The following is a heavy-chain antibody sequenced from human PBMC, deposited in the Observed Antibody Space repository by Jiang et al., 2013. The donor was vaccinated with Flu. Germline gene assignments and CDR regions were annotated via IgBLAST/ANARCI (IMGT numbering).Heavy chain of an antibody. CDR1: GDSVSSNSAA. CDR3: ARDLEGRSGWYPGGFDY. Sequence: SGDSVSSNSAAWNWIRQSPSRGLEWLGRTYYRSKWYNDYAVSVKSRITINPDTSKNQFSLQLNSVTPEDTAVYYCARDLEGRSGWYPGGFDYWGQGTLVTVSS. J-gene: IGHJ4*02. V-gene: IGHV6-1*01. D-gene: IGHD6-19*01. CDR2: TYYRSKWYN.